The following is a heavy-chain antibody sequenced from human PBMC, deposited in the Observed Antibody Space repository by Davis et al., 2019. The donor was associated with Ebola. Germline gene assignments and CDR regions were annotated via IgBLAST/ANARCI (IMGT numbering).Heavy chain of an antibody. J-gene: IGHJ4*02. Sequence: GESLKISCAASGFTFSDHHMSWIRQAPGKGLEWVSKISSKSTRTEYADSVRGRFTISRDNSKNLLLLEMSSLRAEDTAVYYCARDEWAFVAALRYWGQGTLVTVSS. D-gene: IGHD6-13*01. CDR3: ARDEWAFVAALRY. CDR1: GFTFSDHH. CDR2: ISSKSTRT. V-gene: IGHV3-11*06.